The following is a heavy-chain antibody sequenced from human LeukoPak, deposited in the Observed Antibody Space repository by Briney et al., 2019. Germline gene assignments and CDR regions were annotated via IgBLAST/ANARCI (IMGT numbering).Heavy chain of an antibody. CDR3: ARGRRAGRDY. Sequence: SETLSLTCAVYGGSFSGYYWSWIRQPPGKGLEWIGEINHSGSTNYNPSLKSRVTISVDTSKNQFSLKLSSVTAADTAVYYCARGRRAGRDYWGQGTLVTVSS. V-gene: IGHV4-34*01. CDR1: GGSFSGYY. CDR2: INHSGST. J-gene: IGHJ4*02. D-gene: IGHD6-19*01.